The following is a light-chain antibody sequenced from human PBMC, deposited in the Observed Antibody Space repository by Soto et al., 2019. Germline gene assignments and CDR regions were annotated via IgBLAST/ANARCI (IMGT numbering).Light chain of an antibody. CDR2: DAS. J-gene: IGKJ2*01. CDR3: HTYNSYSLHT. CDR1: QTISGW. V-gene: IGKV1-5*01. Sequence: DIQMTQSPSTLSASVGDTVTITCRASQTISGWLAWYQQRPGKAPNLLIFDASTLESGVPSRFSGSGSGTTFTLTISSLQSDDCATYYCHTYNSYSLHTFGQGTK.